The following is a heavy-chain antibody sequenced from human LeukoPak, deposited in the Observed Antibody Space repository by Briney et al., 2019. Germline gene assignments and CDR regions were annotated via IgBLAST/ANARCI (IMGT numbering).Heavy chain of an antibody. CDR1: GGSISSSSYY. CDR3: ARGGYQMLVGWFDP. CDR2: IYYSGST. V-gene: IGHV4-61*01. Sequence: PSETLSLTCTVSGGSISSSSYYWSWIRQPPGKGLEWIGYIYYSGSTNYNPSLKSRVTISVDMSKNQFSLKLSSVTAGDTAVYYCARGGYQMLVGWFDPWGQGTLVTVSS. J-gene: IGHJ5*02. D-gene: IGHD2-2*01.